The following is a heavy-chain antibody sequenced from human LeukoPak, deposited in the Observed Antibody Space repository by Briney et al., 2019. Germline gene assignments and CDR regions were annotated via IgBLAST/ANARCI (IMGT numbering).Heavy chain of an antibody. J-gene: IGHJ4*02. Sequence: KPSETLSLTCAVYGGSFSGYYWSWIRQPPGKGLEWIGEINHSGSTNYNPSLKSRVTISVDTSKNQFSLKLSSVTAADTAVYYCARGPYAKGLGYWGQGTLVTVSS. CDR3: ARGPYAKGLGY. V-gene: IGHV4-34*01. CDR2: INHSGST. D-gene: IGHD2-8*01. CDR1: GGSFSGYY.